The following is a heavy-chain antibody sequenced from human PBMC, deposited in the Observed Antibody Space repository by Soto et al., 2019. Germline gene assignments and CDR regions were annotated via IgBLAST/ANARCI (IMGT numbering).Heavy chain of an antibody. Sequence: ASVKVSCKASGYTFTSYSMHWVRQAPGERLEWMGWINAGNGNTKYSQKFQGRVTITRDTSASTAYMELSSLRSEDTAVYYCGAAAGTFGGSSLAVWGQGTLVTVSS. CDR3: GAAAGTFGGSSLAV. J-gene: IGHJ4*02. CDR2: INAGNGNT. CDR1: GYTFTSYS. D-gene: IGHD6-13*01. V-gene: IGHV1-3*01.